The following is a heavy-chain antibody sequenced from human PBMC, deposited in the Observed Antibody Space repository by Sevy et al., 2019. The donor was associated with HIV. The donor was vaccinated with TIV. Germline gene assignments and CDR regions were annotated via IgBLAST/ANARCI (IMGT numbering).Heavy chain of an antibody. CDR3: ARVGIVTMDV. CDR1: GFTFSTFH. CDR2: ISGDGDYI. Sequence: GGSLRLSCAASGFTFSTFHMNWVRQAPGKGLGWVSSISGDGDYIYYVDSVTGRFTISRDNAKNSVYLEMNSLRVEDTAVYYCARVGIVTMDVWGKGTTVTVSS. D-gene: IGHD2-15*01. J-gene: IGHJ6*04. V-gene: IGHV3-21*01.